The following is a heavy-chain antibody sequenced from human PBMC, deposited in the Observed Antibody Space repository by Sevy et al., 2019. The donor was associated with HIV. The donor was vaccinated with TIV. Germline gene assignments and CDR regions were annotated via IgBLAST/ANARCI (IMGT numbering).Heavy chain of an antibody. CDR1: GYSFTSYW. V-gene: IGHV5-51*01. J-gene: IGHJ4*02. Sequence: GESLKISCKGSGYSFTSYWIGWVRQMPGKGLEWMGIIYPGDSDTRYSPSFQGQVTISADKSISTAYLQWSSLKASDTAMYYCARHTLYCSGGSCYSDYYFDYWGQGTLVTVSS. CDR2: IYPGDSDT. CDR3: ARHTLYCSGGSCYSDYYFDY. D-gene: IGHD2-15*01.